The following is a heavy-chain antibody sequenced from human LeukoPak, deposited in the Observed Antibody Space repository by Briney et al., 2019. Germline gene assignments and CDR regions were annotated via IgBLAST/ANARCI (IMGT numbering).Heavy chain of an antibody. CDR3: AKIARNSPGIAAAGTSSSNFDY. Sequence: GSLRLSCAASGFTFSSYGMHWVRQAPGKGLGWVAVISYDGSNKYYADSVKGRFTISRDNSKNTLYLQMNSLRAEDTAVYYCAKIARNSPGIAAAGTSSSNFDYWGQGTLVTVSS. CDR2: ISYDGSNK. V-gene: IGHV3-30*18. D-gene: IGHD6-13*01. CDR1: GFTFSSYG. J-gene: IGHJ4*02.